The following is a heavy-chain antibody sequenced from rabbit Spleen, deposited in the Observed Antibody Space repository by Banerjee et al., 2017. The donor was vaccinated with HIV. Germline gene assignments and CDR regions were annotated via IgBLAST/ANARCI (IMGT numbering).Heavy chain of an antibody. D-gene: IGHD6-1*01. V-gene: IGHV1S45*01. CDR2: IEVGSSDFT. CDR1: GVSFSFSSY. Sequence: EQLEESGGGLVKPEGSLTLTCKASGVSFSFSSYMCWVRQAPGKGLEWIACIEVGSSDFTYFATWAKGRFTISKTSSTTVTLQLSSLTAADTATYFCVREAGYGGYGDANLWGPGTLVTVS. CDR3: VREAGYGGYGDANL. J-gene: IGHJ4*01.